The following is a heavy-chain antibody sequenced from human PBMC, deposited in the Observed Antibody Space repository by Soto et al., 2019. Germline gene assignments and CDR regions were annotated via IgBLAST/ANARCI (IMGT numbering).Heavy chain of an antibody. J-gene: IGHJ5*02. Sequence: GGSLRLSCAASGFTFSSYAMHWVRQAPGKGLEWVAVISYDGSNKYYADSVKGRFTISRDNSKNTLYLQMNSLRAEDTAVYYCARSYSGSYLDNWFDPWGQGTLVTVSS. CDR1: GFTFSSYA. CDR2: ISYDGSNK. CDR3: ARSYSGSYLDNWFDP. D-gene: IGHD3-10*01. V-gene: IGHV3-30-3*01.